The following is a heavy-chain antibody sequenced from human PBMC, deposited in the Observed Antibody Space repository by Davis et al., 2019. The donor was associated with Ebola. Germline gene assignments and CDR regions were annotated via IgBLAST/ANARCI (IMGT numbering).Heavy chain of an antibody. CDR2: IWYDGSVK. Sequence: GESLKISCAASGFIFSNSPMHWVRQAPGKGLEWVGLIWYDGSVKYYADSVKGRFTISRDNSKDSLFLQMTSLRVEDTAIYYCAKDTSNIWFDVWGQGTMVTVSS. CDR1: GFIFSNSP. CDR3: AKDTSNIWFDV. D-gene: IGHD1-26*01. J-gene: IGHJ3*01. V-gene: IGHV3-33*06.